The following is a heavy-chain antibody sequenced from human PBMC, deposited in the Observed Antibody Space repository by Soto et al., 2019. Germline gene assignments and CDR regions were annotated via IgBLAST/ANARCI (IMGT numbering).Heavy chain of an antibody. V-gene: IGHV4-31*03. CDR1: GGSIGGGGYC. D-gene: IGHD2-15*01. CDR3: AREPSPMVVAATGWFDP. Sequence: PSETLSLTCTVSGGSIGGGGYCFICIRQHPWKGLEWIGYIYYSGSTYYNPSLKSRVTISVDTSKNQFSLKLSSVTAADTAVYYCAREPSPMVVAATGWFDPWGQGTLVTVSS. CDR2: IYYSGST. J-gene: IGHJ5*02.